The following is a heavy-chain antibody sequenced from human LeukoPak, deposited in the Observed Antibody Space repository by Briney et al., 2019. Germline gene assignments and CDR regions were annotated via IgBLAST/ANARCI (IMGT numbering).Heavy chain of an antibody. CDR3: ARVPKGGDAFDI. V-gene: IGHV4-34*01. J-gene: IGHJ3*02. D-gene: IGHD1-26*01. CDR1: GGSFSGYY. Sequence: SETLSLTCAVYGGSFSGYYWSWIRQPPGKGLGWIGEINHSGSTNYNPSLKSRVTISVDTSKNQFSLKLSSVTAADTAVYYCARVPKGGDAFDIWGQGTMVTVSS. CDR2: INHSGST.